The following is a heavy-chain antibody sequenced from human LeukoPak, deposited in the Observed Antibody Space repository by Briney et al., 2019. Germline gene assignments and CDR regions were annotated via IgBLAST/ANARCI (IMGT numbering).Heavy chain of an antibody. D-gene: IGHD6-6*01. CDR3: AREGIMEQVGSVDL. CDR2: INHRGRS. J-gene: IGHJ5*02. Sequence: PSETLSLTCAVYGGSFSNYYWTWIRQPPGKGLEWIGEINHRGRSYYNPSLKSRVTISVDTSKNQFSLKLSSVTGADAAVYYCAREGIMEQVGSVDLWGQGTLVTVSS. V-gene: IGHV4-34*01. CDR1: GGSFSNYY.